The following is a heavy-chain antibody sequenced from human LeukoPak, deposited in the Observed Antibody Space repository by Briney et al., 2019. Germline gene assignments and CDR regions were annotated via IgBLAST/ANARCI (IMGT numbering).Heavy chain of an antibody. D-gene: IGHD3-10*01. CDR3: ARGRHYYGSGSYLFYHYMDV. CDR2: INHSGST. J-gene: IGHJ6*03. Sequence: SETLSLTCAVYGGSFSGYYWSWIRQPPGKGLEWIGEINHSGSTNYNPSLKSRVTITVDTSKNQFSLKLSSVTAADTPVYYCARGRHYYGSGSYLFYHYMDVWGKGTTVTVSS. V-gene: IGHV4-34*01. CDR1: GGSFSGYY.